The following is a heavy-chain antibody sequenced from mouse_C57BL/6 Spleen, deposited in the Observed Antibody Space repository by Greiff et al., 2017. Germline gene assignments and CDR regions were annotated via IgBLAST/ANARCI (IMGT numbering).Heavy chain of an antibody. J-gene: IGHJ3*01. D-gene: IGHD1-1*01. CDR1: GYTFTSYW. CDR2: IDPSDSET. Sequence: QVQLQQPGAELVRPGSSVKLSCKASGYTFTSYWMHWVKQRPIQGLEWIGNIDPSDSETHYTQKFKDKATLTVDKSSSTAYMQLSSLTSEDSAVYYCARDYYGSSYRFAYWGQGTLVTVSA. CDR3: ARDYYGSSYRFAY. V-gene: IGHV1-52*01.